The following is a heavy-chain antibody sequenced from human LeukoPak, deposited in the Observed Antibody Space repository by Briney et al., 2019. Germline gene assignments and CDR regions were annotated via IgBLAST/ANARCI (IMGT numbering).Heavy chain of an antibody. Sequence: GGPLGFSCAASGFTFSGIAMGWARQAPGKGLEWVSAISGSGGSTYYADSVKGRFTISRDNSKNTLYLQMNSLRAEDTAVYYCAKVRRLLYNYFDYWGQGTLVTVSS. D-gene: IGHD3-3*01. J-gene: IGHJ4*02. CDR3: AKVRRLLYNYFDY. V-gene: IGHV3-23*01. CDR2: ISGSGGST. CDR1: GFTFSGIA.